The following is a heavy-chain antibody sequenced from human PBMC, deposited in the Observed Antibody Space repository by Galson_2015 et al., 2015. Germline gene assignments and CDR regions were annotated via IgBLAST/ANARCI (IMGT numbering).Heavy chain of an antibody. D-gene: IGHD4-17*01. V-gene: IGHV1-69*04. J-gene: IGHJ6*03. CDR1: GGTFSSYA. CDR3: ARGAPGGGRDYGYGDMDV. CDR2: IIPILGIA. Sequence: SVKVSCKASGGTFSSYAISWVRQAPGQGLEWMGRIIPILGIANYAQKFQGRVTITADKSTSTAYMELSSLRSEDTAVYYCARGAPGGGRDYGYGDMDVWGKGTTVAVS.